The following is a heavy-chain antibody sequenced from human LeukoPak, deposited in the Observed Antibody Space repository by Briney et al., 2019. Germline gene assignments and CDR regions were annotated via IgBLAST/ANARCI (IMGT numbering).Heavy chain of an antibody. CDR2: IRSDGRNK. V-gene: IGHV3-30*02. J-gene: IGHJ6*03. CDR1: GFTFSSYG. D-gene: IGHD3-16*01. CDR3: AKLKINYYYYMDV. Sequence: GGSLRLSCAASGFTFSSYGMQFSSYGMNWVRQARGQGLEWVAFIRSDGRNKYYADSVKGRLTISRDNTKNMLYLQMNSLRAEDTAVYYYAKLKINYYYYMDVWGKGTAVIVSS.